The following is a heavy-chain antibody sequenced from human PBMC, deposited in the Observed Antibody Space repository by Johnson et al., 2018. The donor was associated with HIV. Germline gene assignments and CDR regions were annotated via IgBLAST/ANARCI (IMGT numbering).Heavy chain of an antibody. CDR3: TTSYSSGWYGANDAFDI. Sequence: EQLVESGGGLVKPGGSLRLSCAASGFTFSNAWMSWVRQAPWKGLEWVGRIQRKTDGGTPDYAAPVKGSFPIPRDDSKNTLYLQMNSLKTEDTAVYYCTTSYSSGWYGANDAFDIWGQGTMVTVSS. CDR1: GFTFSNAW. CDR2: IQRKTDGGTP. J-gene: IGHJ3*02. V-gene: IGHV3-15*01. D-gene: IGHD6-19*01.